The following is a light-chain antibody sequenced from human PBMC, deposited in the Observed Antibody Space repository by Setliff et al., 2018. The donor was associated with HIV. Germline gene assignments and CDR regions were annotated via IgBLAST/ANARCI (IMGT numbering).Light chain of an antibody. V-gene: IGLV2-11*01. CDR3: TSYTTNNIVI. Sequence: QSVLTQPRSVSGSPGQSVTISCTGTSSDVGGYDSVSWFQQHPGKAPKLMIYDVTKRPSGVPDRFSGSKSGDTASLTISGVQAEDEADYYCTSYTTNNIVIFGGGTKVTVL. J-gene: IGLJ2*01. CDR1: SSDVGGYDS. CDR2: DVT.